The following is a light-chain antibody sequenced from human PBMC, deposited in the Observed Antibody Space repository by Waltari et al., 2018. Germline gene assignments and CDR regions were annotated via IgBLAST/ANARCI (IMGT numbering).Light chain of an antibody. CDR2: GTS. CDR3: HQFGGSPLFT. J-gene: IGKJ3*01. Sequence: DIVLTQSPGTLSLSPGERATLSCRASQSVGGTYLAWYQQKPGQAPRLLIYGTSSRATGIPDRFGGSGSGTDFTLTISRLEPEDFAVYYCHQFGGSPLFTFGPGTKVDMK. CDR1: QSVGGTY. V-gene: IGKV3-20*01.